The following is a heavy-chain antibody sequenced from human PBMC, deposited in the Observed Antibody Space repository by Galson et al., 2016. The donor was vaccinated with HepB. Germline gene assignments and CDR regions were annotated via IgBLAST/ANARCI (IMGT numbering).Heavy chain of an antibody. CDR3: AIGSGTYYPLY. CDR1: GGSISSGHYY. CDR2: IYYSGST. V-gene: IGHV4-31*03. D-gene: IGHD3-10*01. J-gene: IGHJ4*02. Sequence: TLSLTCTVSGGSISSGHYYWSWIRQHPGKGLEWIGYIYYSGSTSYNPSLKSRVTISADTSKNQLSLKLSSATAADTAAYYCAIGSGTYYPLYWGQGILVTVSS.